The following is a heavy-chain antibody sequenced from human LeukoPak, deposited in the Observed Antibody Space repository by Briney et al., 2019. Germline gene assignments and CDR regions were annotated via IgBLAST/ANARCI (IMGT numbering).Heavy chain of an antibody. CDR2: ITPIFGTA. CDR3: ARSEELLWRYYYYMDV. CDR1: GGTFSSYA. Sequence: SVKVSCKASGGTFSSYAISWVRQAPGQGLEWMGGITPIFGTANYAQKFQGRVTITADESTSTAYMELSSLRSEDTAVYYCARSEELLWRYYYYMDVWGKGTTVTVSS. D-gene: IGHD1-26*01. V-gene: IGHV1-69*13. J-gene: IGHJ6*03.